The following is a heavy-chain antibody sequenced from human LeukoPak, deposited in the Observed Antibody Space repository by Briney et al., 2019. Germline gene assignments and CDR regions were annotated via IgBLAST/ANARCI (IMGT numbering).Heavy chain of an antibody. Sequence: VASVKVSCKASGYSFTGFYMHWVRQAPGQGLEWMGWITPNSGGTNYAQKFQGRVTMTRDSSITTAYMELSRLRSDDTAVYYCARHYYDILTGYSNLFDYWGQGTLVTVSS. J-gene: IGHJ4*02. CDR3: ARHYYDILTGYSNLFDY. CDR1: GYSFTGFY. CDR2: ITPNSGGT. V-gene: IGHV1-2*02. D-gene: IGHD3-9*01.